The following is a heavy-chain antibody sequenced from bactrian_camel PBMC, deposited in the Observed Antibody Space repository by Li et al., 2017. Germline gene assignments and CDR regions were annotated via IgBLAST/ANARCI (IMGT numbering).Heavy chain of an antibody. D-gene: IGHD1*01. Sequence: HVQLVESGGGSVRAGGSLTLSCAGSGGAGSSNCIAWFRQVPGKEREGVAAIYSGGSSIRKYADWVLGRFTISQDNAKNTVYLQMNNLKPEDTAIYYCAAHRDTGGTWICPPRDRDLDSWGQGTQVTVS. J-gene: IGHJ6*01. CDR2: IYSGGSSIR. CDR3: AAHRDTGGTWICPPRDRDLDS. V-gene: IGHV3S53*01. CDR1: GGAGSSNC.